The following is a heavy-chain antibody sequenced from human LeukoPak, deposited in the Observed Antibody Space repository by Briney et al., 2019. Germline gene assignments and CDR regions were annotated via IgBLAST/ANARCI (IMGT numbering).Heavy chain of an antibody. J-gene: IGHJ4*02. CDR2: ISYDGSNK. CDR1: GFTFSSYG. CDR3: ARDPILGYSYGFDF. V-gene: IGHV3-30*03. D-gene: IGHD5-18*01. Sequence: GGSLRLSCAASGFTFSSYGMHWVRQAPGKGLEWVAVISYDGSNKYYADSVKGRFTISRDNSKNSLYLQMNSLRAEDTAVYYCARDPILGYSYGFDFWGQGTLVTVSS.